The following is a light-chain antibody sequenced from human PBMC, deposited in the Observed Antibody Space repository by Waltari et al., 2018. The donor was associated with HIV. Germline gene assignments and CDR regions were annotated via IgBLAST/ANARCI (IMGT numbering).Light chain of an antibody. Sequence: QSALTQPATVSGSPGQSITISCTGGSNDVGGYNYVSWYQHLPGKAPKLIIYEVRNRPSGVSNRFSGSKSGNPASLTISGLQAEDEADYYCTSYASSSSLLFGGGTKLTVL. CDR3: TSYASSSSLL. CDR2: EVR. CDR1: SNDVGGYNY. J-gene: IGLJ2*01. V-gene: IGLV2-14*01.